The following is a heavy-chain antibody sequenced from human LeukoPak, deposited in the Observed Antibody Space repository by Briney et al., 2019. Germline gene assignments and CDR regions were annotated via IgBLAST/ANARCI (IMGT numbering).Heavy chain of an antibody. Sequence: ASVKVSCKAPGYTFTNYVVHWVRQAPGQRPEWMGWINGGNGDTKYSQNFQGRVTITRDTSASTAYMELSSLTSEDTALYYCARDDCGDTCYPGGYWGQGTLVTASS. CDR2: INGGNGDT. J-gene: IGHJ4*02. CDR3: ARDDCGDTCYPGGY. CDR1: GYTFTNYV. V-gene: IGHV1-3*01. D-gene: IGHD2-21*01.